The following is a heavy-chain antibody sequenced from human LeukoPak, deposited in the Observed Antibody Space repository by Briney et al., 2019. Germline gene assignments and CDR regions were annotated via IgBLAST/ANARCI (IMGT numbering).Heavy chain of an antibody. CDR3: ARVTSRLGVCDY. CDR1: GGSFSGYY. CDR2: INHSGST. D-gene: IGHD2-8*01. Sequence: SETLSLTCAVYGGSFSGYYWSWIRQPPGKGLEWIGEINHSGSTNYNPSLKSRVTISVDTSKNQFSLKLSSVTAADTAVYYCARVTSRLGVCDYWGQGSLVTVSS. V-gene: IGHV4-34*01. J-gene: IGHJ4*02.